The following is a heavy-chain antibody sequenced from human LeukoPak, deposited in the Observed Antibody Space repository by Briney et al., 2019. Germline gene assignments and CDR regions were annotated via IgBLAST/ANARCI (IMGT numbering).Heavy chain of an antibody. V-gene: IGHV1-69*13. CDR2: IIPIFGTA. Sequence: SVKVSCKASGGTFSSYAISWVRQAPGQGLEWMGGIIPIFGTANYAQKFQGRVTITADESTSTAYMELSSLRSEDTAAYYCARAGGSGSYYYYDSSGYYPYYFDYWGQGTLVTVSS. CDR1: GGTFSSYA. D-gene: IGHD3-22*01. CDR3: ARAGGSGSYYYYDSSGYYPYYFDY. J-gene: IGHJ4*02.